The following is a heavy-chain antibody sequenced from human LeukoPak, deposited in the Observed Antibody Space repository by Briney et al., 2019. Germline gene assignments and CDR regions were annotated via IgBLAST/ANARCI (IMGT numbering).Heavy chain of an antibody. D-gene: IGHD6-19*01. Sequence: SETLSLTCTVSGGSISSYYWSWIRQPPGKGLEWIGYIYYSGSTNYNPSLKSRVTISVDTSKNQFSLKLSSVTAADTAVYYCARVLGYSSEFDYWGQGTLVTVSS. CDR1: GGSISSYY. V-gene: IGHV4-59*01. J-gene: IGHJ4*02. CDR2: IYYSGST. CDR3: ARVLGYSSEFDY.